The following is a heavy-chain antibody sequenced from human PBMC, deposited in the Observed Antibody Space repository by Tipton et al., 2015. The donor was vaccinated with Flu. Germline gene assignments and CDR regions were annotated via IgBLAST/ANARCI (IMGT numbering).Heavy chain of an antibody. CDR2: IYYSGST. V-gene: IGHV4-31*03. J-gene: IGHJ6*02. Sequence: TLSLTCTVSGGSISSGGYYWSWIRQHPGKGLEWIGYIYYSGSTCYNPSLKSRVTISVDTSKNQFSLKLSSVTAADTAVYYCALTGRGLYYYYYGMDVWGQGTTVTVSS. D-gene: IGHD1-14*01. CDR1: GGSISSGGYY. CDR3: ALTGRGLYYYYYGMDV.